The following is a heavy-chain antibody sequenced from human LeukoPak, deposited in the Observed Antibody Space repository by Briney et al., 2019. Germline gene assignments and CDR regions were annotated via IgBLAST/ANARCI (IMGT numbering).Heavy chain of an antibody. CDR3: ARHDHYGSGSYRDTTMDV. CDR2: IYPGDSDT. Sequence: GESLKISCQASGYTFTGHWLGRVRPMPGKGLAWMGIIYPGDSDTRYSPSFQGQVTISADKSISPAHLQWSSLKASDTAMYYCARHDHYGSGSYRDTTMDVWGKGTTVTISS. CDR1: GYTFTGHW. D-gene: IGHD3-10*01. V-gene: IGHV5-51*01. J-gene: IGHJ6*03.